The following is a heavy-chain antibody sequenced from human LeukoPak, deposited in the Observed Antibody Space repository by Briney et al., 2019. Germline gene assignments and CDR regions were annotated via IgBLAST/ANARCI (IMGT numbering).Heavy chain of an antibody. CDR3: AREAPYYFDY. V-gene: IGHV3-30-3*01. CDR1: GFTFSTYA. CDR2: ISYDGYNK. J-gene: IGHJ4*02. Sequence: PGGSLRLSCAASGFTFSTYAMHWVRQAPGKGLEWVAVISYDGYNKYYADSVKGRFTISRDNSKNTLYLQMNSLRAEDTAVYYCAREAPYYFDYWGQGTLVTVSS.